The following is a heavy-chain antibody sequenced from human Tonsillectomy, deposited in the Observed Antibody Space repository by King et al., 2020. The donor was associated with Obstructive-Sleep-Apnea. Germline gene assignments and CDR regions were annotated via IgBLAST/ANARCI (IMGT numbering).Heavy chain of an antibody. CDR1: GFTFDDYT. V-gene: IGHV3-43*01. CDR2: ISWDGGST. J-gene: IGHJ6*02. D-gene: IGHD6-13*01. Sequence: VQLVESGGVVVQPGGSLRLSCAASGFTFDDYTMHWVRQAPGKGLEWVSLISWDGGSTYYADSVKGRFTISRDNSKNSLYLQMNSLRTVDTALYYCAKDPCSSSWLLSQHYYYDMDVWGQGTTVTVSS. CDR3: AKDPCSSSWLLSQHYYYDMDV.